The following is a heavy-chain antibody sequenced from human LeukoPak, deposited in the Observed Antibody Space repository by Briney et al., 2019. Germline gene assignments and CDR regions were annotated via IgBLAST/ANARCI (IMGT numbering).Heavy chain of an antibody. CDR1: GFTVSSNY. J-gene: IGHJ4*02. D-gene: IGHD2-8*02. CDR3: ARGLVLTYYYFES. CDR2: ILGGGGT. Sequence: GGSLRLSCAASGFTVSSNYMTWVRQAPGKGLEWVSVILGGGGTYYADSVEGRFTISRDNSKNTLYLQMNSLRAEDTAAYYCARGLVLTYYYFESWGQGTLVTVSS. V-gene: IGHV3-66*01.